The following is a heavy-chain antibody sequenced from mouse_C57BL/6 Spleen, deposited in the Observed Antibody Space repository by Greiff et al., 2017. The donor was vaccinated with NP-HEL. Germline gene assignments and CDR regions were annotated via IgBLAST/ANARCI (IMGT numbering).Heavy chain of an antibody. D-gene: IGHD2-4*01. CDR1: GFTFSDYG. CDR3: ARLYDYDRGGYAMDY. J-gene: IGHJ4*01. V-gene: IGHV5-15*01. Sequence: EVKVVESGGGLVQPGGSLKLSCAASGFTFSDYGMAWVRQAPRKGPEWVAFISNLAYSIYYADTVTGRFTISRENAKNTLYLEMSSLRSEDTAMYYCARLYDYDRGGYAMDYWGQGTSVTVSS. CDR2: ISNLAYSI.